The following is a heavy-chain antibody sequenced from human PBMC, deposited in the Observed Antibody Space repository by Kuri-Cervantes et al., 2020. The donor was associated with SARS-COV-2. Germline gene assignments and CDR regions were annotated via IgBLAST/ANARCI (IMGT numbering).Heavy chain of an antibody. CDR1: GFTFSSYG. J-gene: IGHJ6*02. V-gene: IGHV3-30*18. CDR2: ISYDGSNK. D-gene: IGHD4-11*01. Sequence: GGSLRLPCAASGFTFSSYGMHWVRQAPGKGLEWVAVISYDGSNKYYADSVKDRFTISRDNSKNTLYLQMNSLRAEDTAVYYCAKPHYSKAYYYYGMDVWGQGNTVTVSS. CDR3: AKPHYSKAYYYYGMDV.